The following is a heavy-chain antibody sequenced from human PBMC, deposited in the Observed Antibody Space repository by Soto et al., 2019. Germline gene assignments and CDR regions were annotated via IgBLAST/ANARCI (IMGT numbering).Heavy chain of an antibody. V-gene: IGHV1-2*04. CDR3: ARGAVAGKYYFDY. CDR1: GYTFTGYY. D-gene: IGHD6-19*01. CDR2: INPNSGGT. J-gene: IGHJ4*02. Sequence: GASVKVSCKASGYTFTGYYMHWVRQAPGQGLEWMGWINPNSGGTNYAQKFQGWVTMTRDTSISTAYMELSRLRSDDTAVYYCARGAVAGKYYFDYWGQGTPVTVSS.